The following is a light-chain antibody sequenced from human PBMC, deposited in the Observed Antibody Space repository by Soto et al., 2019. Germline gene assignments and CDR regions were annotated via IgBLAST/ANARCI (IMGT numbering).Light chain of an antibody. CDR3: AAWDDSLNAVV. J-gene: IGLJ2*01. CDR2: SNN. V-gene: IGLV1-44*01. Sequence: QSVLTQPPSASGTPGQRVTISCSGSSSNIGSNTVNWYQQLPGTAPKLLIYSNNQRPSGVPGRFSGSKSGTSASLAISGLQSEDEDDYYCAAWDDSLNAVVFGGGTKVTVL. CDR1: SSNIGSNT.